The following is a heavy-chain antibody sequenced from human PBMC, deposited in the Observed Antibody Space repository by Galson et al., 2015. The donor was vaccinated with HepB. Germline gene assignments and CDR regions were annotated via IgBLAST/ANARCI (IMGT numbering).Heavy chain of an antibody. J-gene: IGHJ6*02. Sequence: SLRLSCAASGFTFTSSSCAMRWGRQAPGQGLVWVSSMSCNGVSTYYADSVKGRFTTSSDDSKNTLYLQMNSLRAEDTAVYYCAKRHGDYGHYYNGMDVWGQGTTVIVSS. CDR2: MSCNGVST. CDR3: AKRHGDYGHYYNGMDV. CDR1: GFTFTSSSCA. V-gene: IGHV3-23*01. D-gene: IGHD4-17*01.